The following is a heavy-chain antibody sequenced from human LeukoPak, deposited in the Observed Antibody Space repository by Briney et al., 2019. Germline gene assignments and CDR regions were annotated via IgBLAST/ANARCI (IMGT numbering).Heavy chain of an antibody. CDR2: IKEDGSQK. CDR1: LGSHW. Sequence: HPGGSLRLSCVGALGSHWMGWVRQAPGKGLEWVANIKEDGSQKYYMDSVKGRFTISKDNAKSSLFLHMNNLRVEDTAVYYCTRDQTWGQGTLVTVSS. J-gene: IGHJ4*02. V-gene: IGHV3-7*01. CDR3: TRDQT.